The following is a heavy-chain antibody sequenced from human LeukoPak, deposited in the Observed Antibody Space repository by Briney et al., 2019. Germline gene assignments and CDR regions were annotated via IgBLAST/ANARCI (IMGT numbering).Heavy chain of an antibody. D-gene: IGHD1-7*01. CDR1: GFTFSNAW. J-gene: IGHJ4*02. CDR2: IKSKTDGGTT. V-gene: IGHV3-15*01. CDR3: TTARIGQNNWNYLNFDY. Sequence: GGSLRLSCAASGFTFSNAWMSWVRQAPGKGLEWVGRIKSKTDGGTTDYAAPVKGRFTISRDDSKNTLYLQMNSLKTEDTAVYYCTTARIGQNNWNYLNFDYWGQGTLVTVSS.